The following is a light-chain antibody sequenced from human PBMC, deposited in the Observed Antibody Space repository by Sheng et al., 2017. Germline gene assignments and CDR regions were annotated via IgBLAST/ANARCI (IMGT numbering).Light chain of an antibody. CDR3: QQYNNWPLLT. CDR2: GAS. V-gene: IGKV3-15*01. J-gene: IGKJ4*01. CDR1: QSVSSN. Sequence: EIVMTQSPATLSVSPGERATLSCRASQSVSSNLAWYQQKPGQAPXLLIYGASTRATGIPARFXGSGSGXEFTLTISSLQSEDFAVYYCQQYNNWPLLTFGGGTKVEIK.